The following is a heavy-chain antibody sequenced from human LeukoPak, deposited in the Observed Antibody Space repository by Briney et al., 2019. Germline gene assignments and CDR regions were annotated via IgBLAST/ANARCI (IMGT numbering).Heavy chain of an antibody. CDR1: GGSISSNNW. CDR2: IYHSGST. V-gene: IGHV4-4*02. J-gene: IGHJ6*04. Sequence: PSETLSLTCAVSGGSISSNNWWNWVRQSPGMGLEWIGEIYHSGSTNYNPSLKSRVTISVDKSKNQLSLRLNSVTAADTAVYYCARDLGSSSPSGVWGKGTTVTVSS. CDR3: ARDLGSSSPSGV. D-gene: IGHD6-6*01.